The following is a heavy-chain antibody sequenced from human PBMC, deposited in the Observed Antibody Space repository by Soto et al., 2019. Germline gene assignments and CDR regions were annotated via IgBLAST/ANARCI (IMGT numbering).Heavy chain of an antibody. CDR3: TTDKSVKQQLVDY. Sequence: GGSLRLSCAASGFTFSNAWMSWVRQAPGKGLEWVGRIKSKTDGGTTDYAAPVKGRFTISRDDSKNTLYLQMNSLKTEDTAVYYCTTDKSVKQQLVDYWGQGTLVTVSS. V-gene: IGHV3-15*01. CDR1: GFTFSNAW. CDR2: IKSKTDGGTT. J-gene: IGHJ4*02. D-gene: IGHD6-13*01.